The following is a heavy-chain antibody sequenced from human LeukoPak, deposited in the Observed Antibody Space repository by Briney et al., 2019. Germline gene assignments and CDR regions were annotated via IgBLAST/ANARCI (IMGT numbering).Heavy chain of an antibody. D-gene: IGHD5-18*01. CDR3: AKGGRGYSYGLGLDY. V-gene: IGHV3-23*01. CDR1: GFTFSSYG. Sequence: GGFLRLSCAASGFTFSSYGMSWVRQAPGKGLEWVSGNSGSGGSTYYADSVKGRFTISRDNSKNTLYLQMNSLRVEDTAVYYCAKGGRGYSYGLGLDYWGQGTLVTVSS. CDR2: NSGSGGST. J-gene: IGHJ4*02.